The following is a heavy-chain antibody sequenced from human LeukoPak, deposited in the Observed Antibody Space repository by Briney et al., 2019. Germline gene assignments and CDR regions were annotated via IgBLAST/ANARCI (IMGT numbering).Heavy chain of an antibody. Sequence: GGSLRLSCTASGCTFGDYAMSWVRQAPGKGLEWVGFIRCKAYGGTTEYAASVKGRFTISRDDSKSIAYLQMNSLKTEDTAVYYCTRVITMVRGVMPDYWGQGTLVTVSS. CDR3: TRVITMVRGVMPDY. D-gene: IGHD3-10*01. CDR2: IRCKAYGGTT. V-gene: IGHV3-49*04. CDR1: GCTFGDYA. J-gene: IGHJ4*02.